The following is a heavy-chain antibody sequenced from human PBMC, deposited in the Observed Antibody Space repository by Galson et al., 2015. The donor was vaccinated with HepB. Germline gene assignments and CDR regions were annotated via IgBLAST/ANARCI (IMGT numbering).Heavy chain of an antibody. CDR1: GASISRRGYY. CDR2: IYYSGST. J-gene: IGHJ6*02. CDR3: ARRPGYCSGADCWTHGMDV. V-gene: IGHV4-39*01. Sequence: SLSCTVSGASISRRGYYWGWFRQPPGKGLEWIGNIYYSGSTYYNPSLKSRVTISVDTSKKQFYPKLSSVTAADTALYYSARRPGYCSGADCWTHGMDVWRQGTTVTVSS. D-gene: IGHD2-15*01.